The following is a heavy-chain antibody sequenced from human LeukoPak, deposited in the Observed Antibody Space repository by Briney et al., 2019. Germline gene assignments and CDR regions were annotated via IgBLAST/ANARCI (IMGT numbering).Heavy chain of an antibody. V-gene: IGHV4-59*01. J-gene: IGHJ4*02. CDR3: ARGRGSLTY. Sequence: PSETLSLTCSVSGGSISLYYWSWIRQPPGKGLEWIGYFYDTRSPKYNPSLERRVTISVDMSRNQCSLTLTSLTAADTAVYYCARGRGSLTYWGQGTLATVSS. CDR1: GGSISLYY. CDR2: FYDTRSP. D-gene: IGHD3-10*01.